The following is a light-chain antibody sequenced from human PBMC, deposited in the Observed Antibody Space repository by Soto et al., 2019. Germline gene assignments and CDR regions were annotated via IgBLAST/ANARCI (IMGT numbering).Light chain of an antibody. CDR3: QHRSNWPRT. CDR2: DAS. V-gene: IGKV3-11*01. Sequence: EVVLTHSPATLSLSPGERATLSCRASQNIDNYVAWYQQKFGQAPRLLIYDASNRATGIPARFSGRGSGTDFTLTIDSLEPEDFAVYYCQHRSNWPRTFGGGTKV. CDR1: QNIDNY. J-gene: IGKJ4*01.